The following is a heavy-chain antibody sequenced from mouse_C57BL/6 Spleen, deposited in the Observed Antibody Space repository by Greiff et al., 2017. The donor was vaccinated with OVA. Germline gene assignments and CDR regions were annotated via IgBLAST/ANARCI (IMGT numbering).Heavy chain of an antibody. CDR1: GYTFTDYE. J-gene: IGHJ2*01. CDR2: IDPESGGA. V-gene: IGHV1-15*01. D-gene: IGHD3-3*01. Sequence: QVQLQQSGAELVRPGASVTLSCKASGYTFTDYEMHWVKQTPVPGLEWVGAIDPESGGAAYNQKFMGKAILTADQSSSTAYMELRSLTSEGSAVYYSTRERDSDYWGQGTTLTVSS. CDR3: TRERDSDY.